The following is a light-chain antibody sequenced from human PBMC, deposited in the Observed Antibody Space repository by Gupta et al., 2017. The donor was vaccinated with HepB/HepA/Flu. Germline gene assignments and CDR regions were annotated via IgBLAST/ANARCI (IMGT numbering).Light chain of an antibody. CDR1: SDDVGSYNR. Sequence: QSALTHPPAVSGSPGQSVTISCPGISDDVGSYNRVSWYQQSPGTVPKLMIFEVSNRPSGVPYRFSGSNSGNTAFLTISGPQAEDEADYYCSSYTSSSIVTFGGGTKLTVL. CDR2: EVS. J-gene: IGLJ2*01. CDR3: SSYTSSSIVT. V-gene: IGLV2-18*02.